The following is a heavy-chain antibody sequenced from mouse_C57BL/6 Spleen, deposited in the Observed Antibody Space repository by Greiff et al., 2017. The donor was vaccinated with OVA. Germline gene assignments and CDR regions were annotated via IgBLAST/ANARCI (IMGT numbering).Heavy chain of an antibody. V-gene: IGHV1-82*01. J-gene: IGHJ2*01. CDR1: GYAFSSSW. CDR2: IYPGDGDT. CDR3: ANWDYFDY. D-gene: IGHD4-1*01. Sequence: QVQLQQSGPELVKPGASVKISCKASGYAFSSSWMNWVKQRPGKGLEWIGRIYPGDGDTTYNGKFKGKATLTADKSSSTAYMQLSSLTSEDSAVYCCANWDYFDYWGQGTTLTVSS.